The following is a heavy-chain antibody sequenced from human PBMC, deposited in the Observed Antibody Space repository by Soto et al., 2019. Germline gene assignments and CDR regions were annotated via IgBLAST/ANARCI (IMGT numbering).Heavy chain of an antibody. J-gene: IGHJ4*02. CDR2: ISGSGGST. CDR3: AKDILILGGGDY. CDR1: GFTFTTYA. D-gene: IGHD2-21*01. V-gene: IGHV3-23*01. Sequence: GGSLRLSCAASGFTFTTYAMIWVRQAPGKGLEWVSAISGSGGSTYYADSVKGRFTISRDNSKNTLYLQMNSLRAEDTAIYYCAKDILILGGGDYWGQGTLVTVSS.